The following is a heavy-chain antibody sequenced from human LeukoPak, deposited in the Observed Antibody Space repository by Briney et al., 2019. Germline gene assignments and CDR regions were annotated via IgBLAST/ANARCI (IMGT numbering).Heavy chain of an antibody. CDR1: GFIFSSYG. CDR2: IWYDGSNK. D-gene: IGHD3-22*01. V-gene: IGHV3-33*06. J-gene: IGHJ3*02. CDR3: AKDYDSRGYSPFFGDAFDI. Sequence: PGRSLRLSCAASGFIFSSYGMYWVRQAPGKGLEWVAVIWYDGSNKYYADSAKGRFTISRDNSKNTVYLQMNSLRAEDTATYYCAKDYDSRGYSPFFGDAFDIWGRGTMVTVSS.